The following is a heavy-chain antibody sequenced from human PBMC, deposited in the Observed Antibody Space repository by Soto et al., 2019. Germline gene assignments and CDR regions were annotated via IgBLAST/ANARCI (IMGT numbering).Heavy chain of an antibody. CDR2: ISNDGSKT. Sequence: GGSLRLSCVASGFTFSTYTMQWVRQAPGRGLEWVAVISNDGSKTHFADSVKGRFSISRDNSKNTLHLQMDSLRAEDTAVYYCARDRDAYCSKGVCSRPYFDYGGRGTL. CDR3: ARDRDAYCSKGVCSRPYFDY. V-gene: IGHV3-30-3*01. CDR1: GFTFSTYT. D-gene: IGHD2-8*01. J-gene: IGHJ4*02.